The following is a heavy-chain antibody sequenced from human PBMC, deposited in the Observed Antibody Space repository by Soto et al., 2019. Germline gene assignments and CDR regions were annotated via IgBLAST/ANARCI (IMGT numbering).Heavy chain of an antibody. J-gene: IGHJ4*02. CDR3: AGPGYSSQDY. CDR2: ISCGGDDT. Sequence: GGSLRLSCAASGFTFSSYALSWVRQAPGKGLEWVSAISCGGDDTDYADSVKGRFTVSRDNSKNTLSLQMNSLRVEDTAVYYCAGPGYSSQDYWGQGTLVTVSS. V-gene: IGHV3-23*01. D-gene: IGHD5-18*01. CDR1: GFTFSSYA.